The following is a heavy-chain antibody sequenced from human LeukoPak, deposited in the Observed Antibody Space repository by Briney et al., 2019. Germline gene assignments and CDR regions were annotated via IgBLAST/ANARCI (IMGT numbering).Heavy chain of an antibody. D-gene: IGHD4-23*01. Sequence: QTGGSLRLSCAASGFTFSSYGMHWVRQAPGKGLEWVAVISYDGSNKYYADSVKGRFTISRDNSKNTLYLQMNSLRAEDTAVYYCAKAGAATVVPGAYYYYYYMDVWGKGTTVTVSS. J-gene: IGHJ6*03. CDR3: AKAGAATVVPGAYYYYYYMDV. CDR2: ISYDGSNK. V-gene: IGHV3-30*18. CDR1: GFTFSSYG.